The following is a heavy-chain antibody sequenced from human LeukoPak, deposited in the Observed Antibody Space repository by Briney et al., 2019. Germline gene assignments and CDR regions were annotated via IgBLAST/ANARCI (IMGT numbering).Heavy chain of an antibody. J-gene: IGHJ2*01. CDR3: ASSTYYYDSSGTHYWYFDL. D-gene: IGHD3-22*01. V-gene: IGHV4-4*02. Sequence: SGTLSLTCAVSGGSIRSSNWWSWVRQTPEKGLEWIGEIYHSGSTNYNPSLKSRVTISVDKSKNQLSLKLSSVPAADTAVYYCASSTYYYDSSGTHYWYFDLWGRGTLVTVSS. CDR1: GGSIRSSNW. CDR2: IYHSGST.